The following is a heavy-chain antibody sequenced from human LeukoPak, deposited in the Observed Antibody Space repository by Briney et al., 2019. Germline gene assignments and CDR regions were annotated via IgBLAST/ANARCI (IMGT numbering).Heavy chain of an antibody. J-gene: IGHJ4*02. Sequence: GGSLRLSCAASGFTFSDYYMSWIRQAPGKGLEWVSYISSSGSTIYYADSVKGRFTISRDIAKNSLYLQMNSLRAEDTAVYYCARDVYYYDSSGYLPDYWGQGTLVTVSS. V-gene: IGHV3-11*01. CDR2: ISSSGSTI. CDR3: ARDVYYYDSSGYLPDY. D-gene: IGHD3-22*01. CDR1: GFTFSDYY.